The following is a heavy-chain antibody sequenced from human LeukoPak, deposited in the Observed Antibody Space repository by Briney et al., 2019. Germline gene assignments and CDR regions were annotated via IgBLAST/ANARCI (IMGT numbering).Heavy chain of an antibody. V-gene: IGHV1-18*01. CDR3: ARVGMTTVTGDAFDI. CDR1: GYTFSSYG. Sequence: ASVKVSCKASGYTFSSYGISWVRQAPGQGLEWMGWISAYNGNRNYAQKLQGRVTMTTDTSTSTAYMELRSLRSDDTAVYYCARVGMTTVTGDAFDIWGQGTMVTVSS. D-gene: IGHD4-17*01. CDR2: ISAYNGNR. J-gene: IGHJ3*02.